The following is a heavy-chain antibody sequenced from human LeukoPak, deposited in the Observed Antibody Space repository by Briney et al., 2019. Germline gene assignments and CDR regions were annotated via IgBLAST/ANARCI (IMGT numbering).Heavy chain of an antibody. V-gene: IGHV3-23*01. CDR2: ISRSGDST. CDR1: GFTFNNYG. Sequence: GGSLRLSCAASGFTFNNYGMSWVRQAPGKGLQWVSAISRSGDSTYYADSVKGRFTISRDNSKNTLYLQINSLRAEDTAVYYCTNRPGWFDHWGQGTLVTVSS. CDR3: TNRPGWFDH. J-gene: IGHJ5*02. D-gene: IGHD1-14*01.